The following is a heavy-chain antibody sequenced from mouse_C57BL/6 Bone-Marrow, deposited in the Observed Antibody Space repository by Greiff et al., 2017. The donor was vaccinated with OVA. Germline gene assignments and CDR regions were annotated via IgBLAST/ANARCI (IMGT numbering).Heavy chain of an antibody. J-gene: IGHJ2*01. CDR3: ARSATTVVATRYYFDY. V-gene: IGHV1-81*01. Sequence: QVQLKESGAELARPGASVKLSCKASGYTFTSYGISWVKQRTGQGLEWIGEIYPRSGNTYYNEKFKGKATLTADKSSSTAYMELRSLTSEDSAVYFCARSATTVVATRYYFDYWGQGTTLTVSS. D-gene: IGHD1-1*01. CDR1: GYTFTSYG. CDR2: IYPRSGNT.